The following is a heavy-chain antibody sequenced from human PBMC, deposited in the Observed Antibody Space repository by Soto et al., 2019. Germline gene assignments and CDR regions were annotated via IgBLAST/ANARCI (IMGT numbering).Heavy chain of an antibody. CDR2: IYHSGST. J-gene: IGHJ5*02. Sequence: SETLSLTGAVSGYSISSGYYWGWIRQTPGKGLEWIASIYHSGSTYYNPSLKSRVTISVDTSKNQFSLKLTSVTAADTAVYYCARGAATVTPGWFDPWGQGIMVNVS. CDR1: GYSISSGYY. CDR3: ARGAATVTPGWFDP. V-gene: IGHV4-38-2*01. D-gene: IGHD4-17*01.